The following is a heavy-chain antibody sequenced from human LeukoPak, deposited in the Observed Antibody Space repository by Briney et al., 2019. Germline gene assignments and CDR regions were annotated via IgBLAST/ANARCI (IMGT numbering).Heavy chain of an antibody. Sequence: GGSLRLSCAASGFTFRNAWMSWVRQAPGKGLEWVSSISSSSSYIYYADSVKGRFTISRDNAKNSLDLQMNSLRAEDTAVYYFARRRITMVRGIDYWGQGTLVTVSS. D-gene: IGHD3-10*01. CDR3: ARRRITMVRGIDY. CDR1: GFTFRNAW. J-gene: IGHJ4*02. V-gene: IGHV3-21*01. CDR2: ISSSSSYI.